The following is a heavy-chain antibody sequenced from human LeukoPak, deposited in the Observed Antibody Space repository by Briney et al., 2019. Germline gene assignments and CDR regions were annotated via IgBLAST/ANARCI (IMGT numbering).Heavy chain of an antibody. CDR3: AREQWLRNYYYGMDV. J-gene: IGHJ6*04. CDR1: GYTFTSYG. V-gene: IGHV1-18*04. Sequence: ASVKVSCKASGYTFTSYGISWVRPAPGQGREWMGWISAYNGNTNYAQKLQGRVTMTTDTSTSTAYMELRSLRSDDTAVYYCAREQWLRNYYYGMDVWGKGTTVTVSS. D-gene: IGHD6-19*01. CDR2: ISAYNGNT.